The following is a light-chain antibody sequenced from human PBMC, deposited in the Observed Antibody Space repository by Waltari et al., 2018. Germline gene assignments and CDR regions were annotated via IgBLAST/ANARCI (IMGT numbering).Light chain of an antibody. Sequence: SVLTQPPSVSGTPGQRVTISCSGSTSNVGTNYVFWYQRLPGAAPRLLIYKNHQRPAGVPARFSGSKSGTSASLAISGLRSEDEGDYYCAVWEGSLKVFGAGTKVTVL. CDR1: TSNVGTNY. J-gene: IGLJ1*01. CDR2: KNH. V-gene: IGLV1-47*01. CDR3: AVWEGSLKV.